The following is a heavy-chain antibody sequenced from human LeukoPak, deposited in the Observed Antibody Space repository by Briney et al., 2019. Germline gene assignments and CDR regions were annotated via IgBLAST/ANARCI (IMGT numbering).Heavy chain of an antibody. V-gene: IGHV3-30-3*01. Sequence: PGGSLRLSCAASGFTFSSYAMHRVRQAPGKGLEWVAVISYDGSNKYYAESVRGRFTISRDNSKNTLYLQMNSLRAEDTAVYYCAKVFAGITIFGVVINPSDYWGQGTLVTVSS. CDR3: AKVFAGITIFGVVINPSDY. J-gene: IGHJ4*02. D-gene: IGHD3-3*01. CDR2: ISYDGSNK. CDR1: GFTFSSYA.